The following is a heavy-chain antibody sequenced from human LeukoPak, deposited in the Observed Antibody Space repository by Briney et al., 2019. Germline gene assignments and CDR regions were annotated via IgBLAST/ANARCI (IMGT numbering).Heavy chain of an antibody. J-gene: IGHJ4*02. D-gene: IGHD2-8*01. CDR2: ISYDGTDK. V-gene: IGHV3-30*01. Sequence: GRSLRLSCAASGFTFSNYAVHWVRQAPGKGLEWVAVISYDGTDKYYADSVKGRFTISRDTSNNTLYLQMNSLRAEDTAVYYCARAGYCTTTTWYYRGIDFWGQGTLVTVSS. CDR1: GFTFSNYA. CDR3: ARAGYCTTTTWYYRGIDF.